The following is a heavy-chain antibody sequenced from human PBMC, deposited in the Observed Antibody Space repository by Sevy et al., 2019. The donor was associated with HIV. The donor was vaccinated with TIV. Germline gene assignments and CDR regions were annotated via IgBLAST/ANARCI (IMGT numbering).Heavy chain of an antibody. CDR3: TTGYLPQVVTQSLDAFDI. CDR1: GFTFSNAW. D-gene: IGHD2-21*02. Sequence: GGSLRLSCAASGFTFSNAWMSWVRQAPGKGLEWVGRIKSKTDGGTTDYAAPVKGRFTISRDDSKNTLYPQMNSLKTEDTAVYYCTTGYLPQVVTQSLDAFDIWGQGTMVTVSS. V-gene: IGHV3-15*01. CDR2: IKSKTDGGTT. J-gene: IGHJ3*02.